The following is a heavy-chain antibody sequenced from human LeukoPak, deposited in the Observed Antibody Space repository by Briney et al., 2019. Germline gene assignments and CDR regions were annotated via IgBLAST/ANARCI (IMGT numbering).Heavy chain of an antibody. V-gene: IGHV4-4*02. Sequence: PSGTLSLTCVVSGDSMTENWWSWVRQSPGKGLEWIGEVFHSGSTTYNPSLKSRVAMSIDASKTQFSLKLRSVTAADTAVYYCARNGYYSIDSWGQGTLVAVSS. CDR3: ARNGYYSIDS. CDR2: VFHSGST. J-gene: IGHJ4*02. D-gene: IGHD4-17*01. CDR1: GDSMTENW.